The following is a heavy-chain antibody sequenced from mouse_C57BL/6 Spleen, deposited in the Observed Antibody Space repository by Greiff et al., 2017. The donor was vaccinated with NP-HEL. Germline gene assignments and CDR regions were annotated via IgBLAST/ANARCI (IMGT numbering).Heavy chain of an antibody. CDR1: GFTFSDYY. CDR2: INYDGSST. CDR3: AREGGGYFDV. V-gene: IGHV5-16*01. J-gene: IGHJ1*03. Sequence: DVKLVESEGGLVQPGSSMKLSCTASGFTFSDYYMAWVRQVPEKGLEWVANINYDGSSTYYLDSLKSRFIISRDNAKNILYLQMSSLKSEDTATYYCAREGGGYFDVWGTGTTVTVSS.